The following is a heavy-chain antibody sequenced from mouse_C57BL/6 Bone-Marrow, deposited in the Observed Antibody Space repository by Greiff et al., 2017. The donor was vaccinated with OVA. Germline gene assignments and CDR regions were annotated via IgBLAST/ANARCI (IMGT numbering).Heavy chain of an antibody. CDR1: GYTFTSYN. J-gene: IGHJ3*01. Sequence: QVQLQQSGAELVRPGASVKMSCKASGYTFTSYNIHWVKQRPRQGLEWIGAIYPGNGDTSYNQKFKGKATLTVDKSSSTAYMQLSSLTSEDSAVYVCAREGSNYLFAYWGQGTLVTVSA. CDR2: IYPGNGDT. V-gene: IGHV1-12*01. D-gene: IGHD2-5*01. CDR3: AREGSNYLFAY.